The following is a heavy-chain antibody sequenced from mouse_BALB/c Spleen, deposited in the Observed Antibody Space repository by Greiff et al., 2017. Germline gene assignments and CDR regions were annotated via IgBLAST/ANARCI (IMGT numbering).Heavy chain of an antibody. D-gene: IGHD2-3*01. Sequence: EVMLVESGGGLVKPGGSLKLSCAASGFTFSSYTMSWVRQTPEKRLEWVATISSGGSYTYYPDSVKGQFTISRDNAKNTQYLQMSCLKSEDTAMYDCTRDSYDSYAHYYAMDYWGQGTSVTVSS. CDR3: TRDSYDSYAHYYAMDY. CDR1: GFTFSSYT. CDR2: ISSGGSYT. J-gene: IGHJ4*01. V-gene: IGHV5-6-4*01.